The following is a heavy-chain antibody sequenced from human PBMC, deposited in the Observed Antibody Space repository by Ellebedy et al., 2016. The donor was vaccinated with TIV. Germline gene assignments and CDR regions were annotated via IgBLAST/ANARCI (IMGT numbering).Heavy chain of an antibody. D-gene: IGHD6-19*01. Sequence: GESLKISCTASGFTFSNYWMHWVRQAPGKGLVWVSHIKGDGTYTKYADVVKGRFTISRNNAKNPLYLQMNSLRAEDTAVYYCARGSSDWKGVDYWGKGTLATVSS. CDR3: ARGSSDWKGVDY. V-gene: IGHV3-74*03. J-gene: IGHJ4*02. CDR1: GFTFSNYW. CDR2: IKGDGTYT.